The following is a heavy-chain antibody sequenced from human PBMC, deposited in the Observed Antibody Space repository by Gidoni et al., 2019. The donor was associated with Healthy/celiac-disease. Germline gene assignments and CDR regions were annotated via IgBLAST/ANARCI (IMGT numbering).Heavy chain of an antibody. J-gene: IGHJ6*02. V-gene: IGHV1-46*01. CDR2: INPSGGST. D-gene: IGHD7-27*01. CDR3: ARVGLTGDDPDHYYYYYGMDV. Sequence: QVQLVQSGAEVKKPGASVTVSCKASGYTFTSYYMHWVRQAHGQGLEWMGIINPSGGSTSYAQKFQGRVTMTRDTSTSTVYMELSSLRSEDTAVYYCARVGLTGDDPDHYYYYYGMDVWGQGTTVTVSS. CDR1: GYTFTSYY.